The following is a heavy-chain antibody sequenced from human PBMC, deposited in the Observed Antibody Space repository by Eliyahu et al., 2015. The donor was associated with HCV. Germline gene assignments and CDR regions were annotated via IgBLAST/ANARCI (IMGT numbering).Heavy chain of an antibody. CDR1: GFAFSNYG. CDR2: XSDSGNST. Sequence: EVHLSESGGALVQPGGSLRLSCGVSGFAFSNYGMNWVRQAPGKGLEXXSAXSDSGNSTYYADSVKGRFTISRDNSKNTLYLRMDSLRTEDTALYHCAKLGARADSSGYYFDYWGQGALVTVSS. V-gene: IGHV3-23*01. J-gene: IGHJ4*02. CDR3: AKLGARADSSGYYFDY. D-gene: IGHD3-22*01.